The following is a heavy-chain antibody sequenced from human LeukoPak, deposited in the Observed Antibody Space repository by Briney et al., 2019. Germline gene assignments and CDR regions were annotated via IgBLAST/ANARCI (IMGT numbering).Heavy chain of an antibody. V-gene: IGHV4-61*02. Sequence: PSETLSLTCTVSGGSISSGSYYWSWIRQPAGKGLEWIGRIYTSGSTNYNPSLKSRVTISVDTSKNQFSLKLSSVTAADTAVYYCARVSTMVPRPVEPRGYFDYWGQGTLVTASS. J-gene: IGHJ4*02. CDR2: IYTSGST. CDR3: ARVSTMVPRPVEPRGYFDY. CDR1: GGSISSGSYY. D-gene: IGHD3-10*01.